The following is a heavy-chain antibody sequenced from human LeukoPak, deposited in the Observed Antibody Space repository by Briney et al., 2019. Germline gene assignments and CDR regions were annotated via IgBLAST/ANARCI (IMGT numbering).Heavy chain of an antibody. D-gene: IGHD3-10*01. CDR2: MKTDGTRI. Sequence: GGSLRLSCAASGFRFSNSWMYWVRQGPGKGPVWVSRMKTDGTRIEYADSVKGRFTISRDNAKNTLFLQMSSLRVEDTAVYYCARGADHGGSYYPDWGQGTLVTVSS. CDR3: ARGADHGGSYYPD. CDR1: GFRFSNSW. J-gene: IGHJ4*02. V-gene: IGHV3-74*01.